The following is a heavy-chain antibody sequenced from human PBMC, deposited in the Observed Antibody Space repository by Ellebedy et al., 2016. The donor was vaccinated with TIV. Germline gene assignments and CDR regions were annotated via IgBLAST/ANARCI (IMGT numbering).Heavy chain of an antibody. J-gene: IGHJ6*02. V-gene: IGHV1-58*01. CDR3: ARQRELSGWLQQHYYYGMDV. Sequence: AASVKVSCKASGFTFTSSAVQWVRQARGQRLEWIGWIVVGSGNTNYAQKFQERVTITRDMSTSTAYMELSSLRSEDTAVYYCARQRELSGWLQQHYYYGMDVWGQGTTVTVSS. CDR1: GFTFTSSA. CDR2: IVVGSGNT. D-gene: IGHD6-19*01.